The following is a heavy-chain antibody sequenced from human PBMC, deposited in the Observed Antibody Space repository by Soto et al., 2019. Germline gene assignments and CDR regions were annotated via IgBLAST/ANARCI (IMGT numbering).Heavy chain of an antibody. CDR1: GGSFSGYY. CDR3: AYRGRGFDY. Sequence: SETLSLTCAVYGGSFSGYYWSWIRQPPGKGLEWIGEINHSGSTNYNPSLKSRVTISVDTSKNQFSLKLSSVTAADTAVYYCAYRGRGFDYWGQGTLVTVAS. V-gene: IGHV4-34*01. J-gene: IGHJ4*02. CDR2: INHSGST. D-gene: IGHD3-10*01.